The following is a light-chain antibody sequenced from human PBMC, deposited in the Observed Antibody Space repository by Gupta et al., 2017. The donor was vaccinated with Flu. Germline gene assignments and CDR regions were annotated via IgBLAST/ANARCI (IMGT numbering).Light chain of an antibody. V-gene: IGLV1-44*01. J-gene: IGLJ2*01. CDR1: NSNRGSKT. CDR2: DNN. CDR3: AAREDSVDGAV. Sequence: SNSNRGSKTVNWYHDSPGTTPHLVIYDNNQRPSGVPDRFSGSKSGTAASLAIRGLQSEDEADDFCAAREDSVDGAVVGGGTKLTVL.